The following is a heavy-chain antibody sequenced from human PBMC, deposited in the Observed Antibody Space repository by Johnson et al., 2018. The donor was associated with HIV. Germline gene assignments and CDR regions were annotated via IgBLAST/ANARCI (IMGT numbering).Heavy chain of an antibody. D-gene: IGHD3-3*01. V-gene: IGHV3-30*18. CDR2: LSYDGNNK. Sequence: QVQLVESGGGVVQPGRSLRLSCIASGFTFSTYGIHWVRQAPGKGLQWVALLSYDGNNKYYSDPVQGRFTISRDNSKNTLSLHMNNLPAEDTAVYHCAKGYYGSSFGLEMWGKGKRVIVSS. J-gene: IGHJ3*02. CDR1: GFTFSTYG. CDR3: AKGYYGSSFGLEM.